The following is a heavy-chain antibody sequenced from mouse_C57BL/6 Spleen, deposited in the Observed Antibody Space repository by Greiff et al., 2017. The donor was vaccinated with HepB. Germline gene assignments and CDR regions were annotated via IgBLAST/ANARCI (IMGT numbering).Heavy chain of an antibody. J-gene: IGHJ3*01. Sequence: QVQLKESGAELVKPGASVKISCKASGYAFSSYWMNWVKQRPGKGLEWIGQIYPGDGDTNYNGKFKGKATLTADKYSSTAYMQLRSLTSEDYAVYCCARRPLYGYDEPWFAYWGQRTLVTVSA. V-gene: IGHV1-80*01. CDR3: ARRPLYGYDEPWFAY. D-gene: IGHD2-2*01. CDR1: GYAFSSYW. CDR2: IYPGDGDT.